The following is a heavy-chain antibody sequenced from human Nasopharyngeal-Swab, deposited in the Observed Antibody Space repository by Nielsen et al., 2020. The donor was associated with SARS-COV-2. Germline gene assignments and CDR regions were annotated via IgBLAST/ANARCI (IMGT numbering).Heavy chain of an antibody. Sequence: GESLKISCAASDFSFSNYAMSWVRQTPGKGLEWVSTISDTGGRTYYADSVKGRFTISRDTSRNTLYLQMNSLRAEDTAVYYCARAFGGGYYYGMDVWGQGTTVTVSS. CDR2: ISDTGGRT. V-gene: IGHV3-23*01. J-gene: IGHJ6*02. D-gene: IGHD3-16*01. CDR1: DFSFSNYA. CDR3: ARAFGGGYYYGMDV.